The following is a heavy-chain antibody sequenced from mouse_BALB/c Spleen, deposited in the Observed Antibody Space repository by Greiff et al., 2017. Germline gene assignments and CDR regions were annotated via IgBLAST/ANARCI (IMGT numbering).Heavy chain of an antibody. Sequence: EVQLVESGGGLVQPGGSLKLSCAASGFTFSSYTMSWVRQTPEKRLEWVATISSGGGNTYYPDSVKGRFTISRDNAKNNLYLQMSSLRSEDTALYYCARSYGSSSFDYWGQGTTLTVSS. J-gene: IGHJ2*01. CDR2: ISSGGGNT. D-gene: IGHD1-1*01. CDR3: ARSYGSSSFDY. V-gene: IGHV5-9*03. CDR1: GFTFSSYT.